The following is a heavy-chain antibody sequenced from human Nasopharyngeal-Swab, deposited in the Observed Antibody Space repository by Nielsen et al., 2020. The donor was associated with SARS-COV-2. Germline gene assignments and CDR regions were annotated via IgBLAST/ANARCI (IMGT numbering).Heavy chain of an antibody. CDR1: GFIFTTYA. J-gene: IGHJ3*01. D-gene: IGHD2-8*01. Sequence: GESLKISCVGSGFIFTTYAINWVRQAPGKGLEWVSHISVSGADIHYGDSVRGRFTISRDNTKNSVYLQMNSLRAEDTALYYCVRDQYATGGDAFDLWGRGTMVTVSS. CDR2: ISVSGADI. V-gene: IGHV3-21*05. CDR3: VRDQYATGGDAFDL.